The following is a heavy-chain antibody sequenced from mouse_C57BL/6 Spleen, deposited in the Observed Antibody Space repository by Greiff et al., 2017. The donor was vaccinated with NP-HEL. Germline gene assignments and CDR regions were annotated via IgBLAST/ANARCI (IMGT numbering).Heavy chain of an antibody. D-gene: IGHD1-1*01. CDR3: ARKEYYGSSYRYFDV. CDR1: GFTFTDYY. V-gene: IGHV7-3*01. CDR2: IRNKANGYTT. Sequence: EVQLVESGGGLVQPGGSLSLSCAASGFTFTDYYMSWVRQPPGKALEWLGFIRNKANGYTTEYSASVKGRFTISRDNSQSILYLQMNALRAEDSATYYCARKEYYGSSYRYFDVWGTGTTVTVSS. J-gene: IGHJ1*03.